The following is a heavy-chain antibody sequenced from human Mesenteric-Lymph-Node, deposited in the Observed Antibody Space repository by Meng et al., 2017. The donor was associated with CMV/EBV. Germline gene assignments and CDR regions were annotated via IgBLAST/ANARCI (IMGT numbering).Heavy chain of an antibody. CDR1: GGSFSGYY. J-gene: IGHJ4*02. CDR2: INHSGST. V-gene: IGHV4-34*01. D-gene: IGHD2-15*01. CDR3: ARGRGYCSGGSCKDFDY. Sequence: SETLSLTCAVYGGSFSGYYWSWIRQPPGKGLEWIGEINHSGSTNYNPSLESRVTISVDTSKNQFSLKLSSVTAADTAVYYCARGRGYCSGGSCKDFDYWGQGTLVTVSS.